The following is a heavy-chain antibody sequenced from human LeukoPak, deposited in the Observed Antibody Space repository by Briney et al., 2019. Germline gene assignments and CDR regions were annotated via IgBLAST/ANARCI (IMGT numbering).Heavy chain of an antibody. CDR3: ARQLYGSDY. Sequence: SETLSLTCDVSGISFSTYYWSWIRQSPEKGLEWIGEVNHSGYTNYNPSLKGRVTISVDTSKNQFSLKLSSVTAADTAVYYCARQLYGSDYWGQGTLVTVSS. D-gene: IGHD4-17*01. CDR2: VNHSGYT. CDR1: GISFSTYY. V-gene: IGHV4-34*01. J-gene: IGHJ4*02.